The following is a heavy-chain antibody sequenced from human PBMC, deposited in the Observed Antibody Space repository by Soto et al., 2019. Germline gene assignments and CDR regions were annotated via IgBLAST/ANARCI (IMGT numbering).Heavy chain of an antibody. V-gene: IGHV1-69*13. J-gene: IGHJ6*02. CDR2: IIPIFGTA. Sequence: ASVKVSCKASGGTFSSYAISWVRQAPGQGLEWMGGIIPIFGTANYAQKFQGRVTITADESTSTAYMELSSLRSEDTAVYYCARAVTGTTNPYYYGMDVWGQGTTVTVSS. CDR1: GGTFSSYA. D-gene: IGHD1-7*01. CDR3: ARAVTGTTNPYYYGMDV.